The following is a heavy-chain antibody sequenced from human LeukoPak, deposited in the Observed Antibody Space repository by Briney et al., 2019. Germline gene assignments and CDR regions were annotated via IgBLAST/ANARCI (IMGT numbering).Heavy chain of an antibody. J-gene: IGHJ4*02. CDR3: ARSYYYDSSGYYLYYFDY. V-gene: IGHV4-59*01. CDR2: IYYSGST. Sequence: SETLSLTCTVSGGSISSYYWSWIRQPPGKGLEWIGYIYYSGSTNYNPSLKSRVTISVGTSKNQFSLKLSSVTAADTAVYYCARSYYYDSSGYYLYYFDYWGQGTLVTVSS. D-gene: IGHD3-22*01. CDR1: GGSISSYY.